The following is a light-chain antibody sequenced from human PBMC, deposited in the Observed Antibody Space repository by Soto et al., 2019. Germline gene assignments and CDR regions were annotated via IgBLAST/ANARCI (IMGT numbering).Light chain of an antibody. Sequence: DIQMTQSPSTLSASVGDIVTITCRASQTISNYLAWYQQKPGKAPKFLIYAVSTLARGVPSRFTGAGSGTDFGLTISSLTPDDFANYYCQQYKSYPWTFGQGTKVEIK. CDR1: QTISNY. CDR3: QQYKSYPWT. CDR2: AVS. V-gene: IGKV1-5*03. J-gene: IGKJ1*01.